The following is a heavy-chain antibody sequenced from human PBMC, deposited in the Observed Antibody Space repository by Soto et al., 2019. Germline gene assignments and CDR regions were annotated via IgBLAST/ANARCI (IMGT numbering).Heavy chain of an antibody. V-gene: IGHV3-21*01. D-gene: IGHD2-21*02. J-gene: IGHJ4*02. Sequence: DVQLVESGGGLVKPGGSLRISCTASGFTFSTYSMNWVRQAPGKGLEWVSSISSSSGYIYYADSLEGRFTISRDNAKNSLYLQMNSLRDEDTAVYYCARKLSGGNSVDYWGQGTRVTVSS. CDR3: ARKLSGGNSVDY. CDR1: GFTFSTYS. CDR2: ISSSSGYI.